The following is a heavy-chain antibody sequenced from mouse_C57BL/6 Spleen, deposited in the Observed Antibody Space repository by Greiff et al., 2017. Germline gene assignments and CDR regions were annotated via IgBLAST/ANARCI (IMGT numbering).Heavy chain of an antibody. V-gene: IGHV5-16*01. J-gene: IGHJ4*01. CDR1: GFTFSDYY. D-gene: IGHD1-1*01. CDR2: INYDGSST. CDR3: ARSDYYGSSSYAMDY. Sequence: EVQRVESEGGLVQPGSSMKLSCTASGFTFSDYYMAWVRQVPEKGLEWVANINYDGSSTYYLDSLKSRFIISRDNAKNILYLQMSSLKSEDTATYSCARSDYYGSSSYAMDYWGQGTSVTVSS.